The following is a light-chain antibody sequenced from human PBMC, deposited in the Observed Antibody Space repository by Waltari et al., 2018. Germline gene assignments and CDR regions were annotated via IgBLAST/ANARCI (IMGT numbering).Light chain of an antibody. CDR3: SSYTSNNIWV. Sequence: QSALTQPASVSGSPGQSITISCTGTSSDVGGYNYVSWYQQHPGKAPKFMIYDVSQRPSGVSNRFSGSKSGNTASLTISGLQAEDEAEYYCSSYTSNNIWVFGGGTKLTVL. CDR2: DVS. J-gene: IGLJ3*02. V-gene: IGLV2-14*01. CDR1: SSDVGGYNY.